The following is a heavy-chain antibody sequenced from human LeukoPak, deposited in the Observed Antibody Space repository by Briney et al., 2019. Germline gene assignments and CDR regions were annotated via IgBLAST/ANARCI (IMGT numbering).Heavy chain of an antibody. D-gene: IGHD4-17*01. CDR3: ARATVTTIPLHYYGMDV. CDR2: ISSSSSYI. V-gene: IGHV3-21*01. Sequence: PGGSLRLSCAASGFTFSSYSMNWVRQAPGKGLEWVSSISSSSSYIYYADSVKGRFTISRDNAKNSLYLQMNSLRAEDTAVYHCARATVTTIPLHYYGMDVWGKGTTVTVSS. CDR1: GFTFSSYS. J-gene: IGHJ6*04.